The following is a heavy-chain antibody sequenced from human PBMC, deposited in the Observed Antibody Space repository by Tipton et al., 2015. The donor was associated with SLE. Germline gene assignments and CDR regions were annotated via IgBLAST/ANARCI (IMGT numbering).Heavy chain of an antibody. CDR2: IFYTGST. J-gene: IGHJ6*02. V-gene: IGHV4-59*01. D-gene: IGHD3-16*01. CDR3: ARDSLNWGSYYHGMDV. CDR1: GGSISSYF. Sequence: LRLSCSVSGGSISSYFWTWIRQPPGKGLEWIGHIFYTGSTTYNPSLKSRVTISVDTSKSQIFLSLNSVTAADTAVYYCARDSLNWGSYYHGMDVWGQGTTVTVSS.